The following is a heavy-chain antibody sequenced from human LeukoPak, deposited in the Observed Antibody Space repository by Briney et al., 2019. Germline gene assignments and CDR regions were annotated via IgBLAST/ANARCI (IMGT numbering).Heavy chain of an antibody. Sequence: ASVKVSCKASGGTFSSYAISWVRQAPGQGLEWMGRIIPILGIANYAQKFQGRVTITADKSTSTAYMELSSLRSEGTTVYYCARAVHYYENSGPDYWGQGTLVIVSS. CDR1: GGTFSSYA. J-gene: IGHJ4*02. D-gene: IGHD3-22*01. CDR3: ARAVHYYENSGPDY. V-gene: IGHV1-69*04. CDR2: IIPILGIA.